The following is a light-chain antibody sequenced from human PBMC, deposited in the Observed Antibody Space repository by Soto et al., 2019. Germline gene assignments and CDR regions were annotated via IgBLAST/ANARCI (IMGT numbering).Light chain of an antibody. CDR1: SSDVGGSNY. Sequence: QSALTQPASVSGSPGQSITISCTGTSSDVGGSNYVSWYQQHPGEAPKLMIYDVSYRPSGISNRFSGSKSGNTASLTISRLQAEDEADYSCSTFGGSSTRFGGGTKVTVL. CDR3: STFGGSSTR. CDR2: DVS. V-gene: IGLV2-14*01. J-gene: IGLJ2*01.